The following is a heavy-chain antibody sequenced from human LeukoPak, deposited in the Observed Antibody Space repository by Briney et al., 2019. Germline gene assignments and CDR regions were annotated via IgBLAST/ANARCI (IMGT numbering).Heavy chain of an antibody. V-gene: IGHV3-23*01. D-gene: IGHD6-13*01. CDR3: AKTAMYTRSPIDY. Sequence: PGGSLRLSCAASGFTFTSCAMTWVRQAPGKGLEWVSGTSGDGVHTYYADSVKGRFTISRDSSKNTLYLQMNSLRAEDTAVYYCAKTAMYTRSPIDYWGQGTLVTVSS. J-gene: IGHJ4*02. CDR2: TSGDGVHT. CDR1: GFTFTSCA.